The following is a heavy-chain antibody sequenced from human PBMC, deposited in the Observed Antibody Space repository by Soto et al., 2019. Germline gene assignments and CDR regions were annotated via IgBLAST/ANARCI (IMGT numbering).Heavy chain of an antibody. CDR2: ISGGGTYR. V-gene: IGHV3-21*01. CDR1: ELTFSHYS. J-gene: IGHJ6*02. D-gene: IGHD3-3*02. CDR3: ARVNSIIEYSNGMDV. Sequence: EVHLVESGGGLVKPGGSLRLSCADSELTFSHYSMNWVRQAPGKGLEWVSSISGGGTYRYYAESVKGRFTISRDNAKNALDLQMNSLRAEDTAVYYCARVNSIIEYSNGMDVWGQGTTVTVSS.